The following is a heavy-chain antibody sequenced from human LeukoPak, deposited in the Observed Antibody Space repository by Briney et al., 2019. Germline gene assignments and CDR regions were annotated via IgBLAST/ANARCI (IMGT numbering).Heavy chain of an antibody. Sequence: PGGSLGLSCAASGLTFSTFGMHWVRQAPGKGLEWVAFIRFDGSNRYYAESLKGRFTISRDNSKNTLYLQMNSLRAEDTAIYFCAKGGYYFDYWGQGALVIVSS. CDR3: AKGGYYFDY. J-gene: IGHJ4*02. CDR1: GLTFSTFG. V-gene: IGHV3-30*02. CDR2: IRFDGSNR.